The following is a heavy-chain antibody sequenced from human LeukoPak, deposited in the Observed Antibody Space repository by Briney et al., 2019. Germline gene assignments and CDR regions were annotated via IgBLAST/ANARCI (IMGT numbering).Heavy chain of an antibody. CDR2: IRAYNGNT. J-gene: IGHJ5*02. D-gene: IGHD3-22*01. CDR1: GYTYTSYG. Sequence: ASVKVSFKASGYTYTSYGISWVRQPPGRGLAWMGWIRAYNGNTNYAQKLQGRVTMTTNTSTSRAYMELRSLRSDDPAVYYCARGSHYYDSSIDPWGQGTLVTVSS. CDR3: ARGSHYYDSSIDP. V-gene: IGHV1-18*01.